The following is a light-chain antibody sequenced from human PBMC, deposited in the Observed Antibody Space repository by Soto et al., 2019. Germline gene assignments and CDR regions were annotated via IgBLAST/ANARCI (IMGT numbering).Light chain of an antibody. CDR2: AAS. CDR3: QQSYSTPPT. Sequence: DIQMTQSPSSLSASVGERVTMTCRANQTISSYVNWYQQKPVNAPKLLIYAASNLQSGVPSRFSGSGHGTDFTLTISSLQPEDFAIYYCQQSYSTPPTFGQGTKLEIK. J-gene: IGKJ2*01. CDR1: QTISSY. V-gene: IGKV1-39*01.